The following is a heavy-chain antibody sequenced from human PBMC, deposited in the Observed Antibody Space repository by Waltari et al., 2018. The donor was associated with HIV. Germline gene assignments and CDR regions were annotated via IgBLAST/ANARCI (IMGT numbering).Heavy chain of an antibody. Sequence: EMQLVESGGGMVRPGGVLSVSCEASGITLDDYALKWVRKFPGKGLGWFSGINYNGGSASYSDSVKGRFTISRDNAKNSLYLQINSLRAEDTAFYHCARVSITRTETWYFDLWGRGTLVTVSS. CDR3: ARVSITRTETWYFDL. J-gene: IGHJ2*01. CDR1: GITLDDYA. D-gene: IGHD1-20*01. V-gene: IGHV3-20*01. CDR2: INYNGGSA.